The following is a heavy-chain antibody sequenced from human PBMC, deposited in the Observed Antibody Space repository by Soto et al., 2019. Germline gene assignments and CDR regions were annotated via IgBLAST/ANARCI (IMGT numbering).Heavy chain of an antibody. CDR2: IIPIFGTA. J-gene: IGHJ3*02. V-gene: IGHV1-69*13. D-gene: IGHD3-22*01. CDR1: GGTFSSYA. Sequence: SVKVSCKASGGTFSSYAISWVRQAPGQGLEWMGGIIPIFGTANYAQKFQGRVTITADESTSTAYMELSSLRSEDTAVYYCARGTGYYYDSSGYLFDIWGQGTMVTVSS. CDR3: ARGTGYYYDSSGYLFDI.